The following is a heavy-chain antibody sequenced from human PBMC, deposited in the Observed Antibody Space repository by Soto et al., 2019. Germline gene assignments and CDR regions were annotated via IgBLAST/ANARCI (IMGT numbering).Heavy chain of an antibody. V-gene: IGHV3-64*01. CDR2: ISSNGVGT. CDR3: ARRARPDFYSLDV. CDR1: GFTLSGYA. D-gene: IGHD6-6*01. Sequence: EVQLAESGGGLAQPGGSLRLSCAASGFTLSGYAMDWVRQAPGKGLECVSGISSNGVGTYYANSVQGRFTISRDNSKNTVYLQMGSLRPEDMAVYYCARRARPDFYSLDVWGKGTTVTVSS. J-gene: IGHJ6*03.